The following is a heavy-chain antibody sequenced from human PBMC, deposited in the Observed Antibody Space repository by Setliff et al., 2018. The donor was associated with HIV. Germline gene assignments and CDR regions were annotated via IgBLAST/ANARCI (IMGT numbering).Heavy chain of an antibody. CDR2: INEDGSEK. D-gene: IGHD3-16*01. CDR3: ARDGSRGGLPFYGMDV. CDR1: GFTFSSYW. Sequence: GGSLRLSCAASGFTFSSYWMSWVRQAPGKGLDWVANINEDGSEKYYLDSVKGRFTISRDNSKNAVYLQMNSLRAEDTAVYYCARDGSRGGLPFYGMDVWGQGTTVTVSS. J-gene: IGHJ6*02. V-gene: IGHV3-7*03.